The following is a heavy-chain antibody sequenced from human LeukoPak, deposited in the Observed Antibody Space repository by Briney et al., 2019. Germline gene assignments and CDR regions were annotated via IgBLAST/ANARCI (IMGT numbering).Heavy chain of an antibody. CDR3: ARRADSSGPRVNWFDP. J-gene: IGHJ5*02. V-gene: IGHV4-30-4*01. D-gene: IGHD3-22*01. CDR1: GGAISSGDYF. Sequence: SETLSLTCTVSGGAISSGDYFWSWIRQPPGKALEWIAYTYHRGSPFYKSSLKSRVTTSVDTSKNQFSLKLSSMTAADTAVYYCARRADSSGPRVNWFDPWGQGTLVTVSS. CDR2: TYHRGSP.